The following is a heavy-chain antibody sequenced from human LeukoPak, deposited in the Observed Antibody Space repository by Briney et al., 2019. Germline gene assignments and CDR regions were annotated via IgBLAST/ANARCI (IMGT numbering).Heavy chain of an antibody. CDR3: AILTEGSSYQTPFDY. V-gene: IGHV1-69*13. D-gene: IGHD6-13*01. CDR1: GGTFSSYA. J-gene: IGHJ4*02. CDR2: IISIFGTA. Sequence: SVKVSCKASGGTFSSYAISWVRQAPGQGLEWMGGIISIFGTANYAQKFQGRVTITADESTSTAYMELSSLRSEDTAVYYCAILTEGSSYQTPFDYWGQGTLVTVSS.